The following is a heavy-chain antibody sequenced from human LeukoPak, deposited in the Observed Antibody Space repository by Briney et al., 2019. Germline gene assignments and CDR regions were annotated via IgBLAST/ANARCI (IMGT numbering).Heavy chain of an antibody. D-gene: IGHD6-19*01. V-gene: IGHV3-23*01. CDR1: GFTFSSYA. CDR3: AKDPTVAATPYYFDY. CDR2: ISGGGGST. Sequence: GGSLRLSCAASGFTFSSYAMSWVRQAPGKGLEWVSAISGGGGSTYYADSVKGRFTISRDNSKNTLYLQMNSLRAEDTAVYYCAKDPTVAATPYYFDYWGQGTLVTVSS. J-gene: IGHJ4*02.